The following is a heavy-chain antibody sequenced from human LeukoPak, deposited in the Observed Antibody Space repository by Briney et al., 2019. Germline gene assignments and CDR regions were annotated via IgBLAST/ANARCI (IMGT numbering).Heavy chain of an antibody. CDR3: ARDGQVGAYYFDY. Sequence: GGSLRLSCAASGFTVSSNYMSWVRQAPGKGLEWVSVIYSGGSTYYADSVKGRFTISRDNSKNTLYLQMNSLRAEDTAVYYCARDGQVGAYYFDYWGQGTLVTVSS. V-gene: IGHV3-53*01. CDR2: IYSGGST. CDR1: GFTVSSNY. J-gene: IGHJ4*02. D-gene: IGHD1-26*01.